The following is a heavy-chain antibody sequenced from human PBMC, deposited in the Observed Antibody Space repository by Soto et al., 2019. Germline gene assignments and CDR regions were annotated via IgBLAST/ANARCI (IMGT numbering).Heavy chain of an antibody. J-gene: IGHJ4*02. Sequence: QVQLQESGPGLVKPSQTLSLTCSVSGISISRGGSYWGWIRQHAGKGLEWIGYIHYDGETFFNPSLESRLSISADTSKTQFSLKLISVTAADTAVYYCARSVVGAQSPTDYWGQGILVTVSS. D-gene: IGHD2-15*01. CDR3: ARSVVGAQSPTDY. CDR1: GISISRGGSY. V-gene: IGHV4-31*03. CDR2: IHYDGET.